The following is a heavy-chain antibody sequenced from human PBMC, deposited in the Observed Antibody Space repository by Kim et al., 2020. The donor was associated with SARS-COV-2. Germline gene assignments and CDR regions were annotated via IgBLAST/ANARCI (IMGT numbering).Heavy chain of an antibody. D-gene: IGHD3-22*01. Sequence: GGSLRLSCAASGFTFSSYGMHWVRQAPGKGLEWVAVISYDGSNKYYADSVKGRFTISRDNSKNTLYLQMNSLRAEDTAVYYCAKIRYYYDSSGYYYSYYG. CDR3: AKIRYYYDSSGYYYSYYG. CDR1: GFTFSSYG. CDR2: ISYDGSNK. J-gene: IGHJ6*01. V-gene: IGHV3-30*18.